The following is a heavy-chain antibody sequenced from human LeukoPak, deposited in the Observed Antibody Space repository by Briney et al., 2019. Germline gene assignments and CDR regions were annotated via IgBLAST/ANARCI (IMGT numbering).Heavy chain of an antibody. J-gene: IGHJ4*02. D-gene: IGHD6-19*01. CDR3: ATMIAVASPFDY. V-gene: IGHV1-24*01. Sequence: GASVRVSCKVSGYTLTELSMHWVRRAPGKGLEGMGGFDPEDGETIYAQKFQGRVTMTEDTSTDTAYMELSSLRSEDTAVYYCATMIAVASPFDYWGQGTLVTVSS. CDR2: FDPEDGET. CDR1: GYTLTELS.